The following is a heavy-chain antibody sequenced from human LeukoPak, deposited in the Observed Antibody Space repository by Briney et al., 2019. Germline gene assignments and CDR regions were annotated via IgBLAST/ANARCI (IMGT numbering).Heavy chain of an antibody. CDR2: IYPGDSNT. V-gene: IGHV5-51*01. CDR1: GYTFSTYW. J-gene: IGHJ4*02. CDR3: ARSYYGSLWGRGAYFDH. Sequence: GESLKISCKGSGYTFSTYWIGWVRQMPGKGLEWMGIIYPGDSNTKYSPSFRGQVTISADKSITTAYLQWDSLKSSDTAIYYCARSYYGSLWGRGAYFDHWGQGTLVTVSS. D-gene: IGHD3-10*01.